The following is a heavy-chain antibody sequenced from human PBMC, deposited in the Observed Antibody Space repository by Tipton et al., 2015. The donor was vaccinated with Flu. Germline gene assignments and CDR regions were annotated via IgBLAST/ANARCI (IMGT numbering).Heavy chain of an antibody. Sequence: QVQLVQSGAEVKKPGASVKVSCKASGYTFTSYGISWVRQAPGQGLEWMGWISAYNGNTNYAQKLQGRVTMTTDTSTSTAYMELRSLRSDDTAVYYCAREILHCSSTSCHKYYFDYWGQGTLVTVSS. D-gene: IGHD2-2*01. V-gene: IGHV1-18*01. CDR1: GYTFTSYG. CDR3: AREILHCSSTSCHKYYFDY. J-gene: IGHJ4*02. CDR2: ISAYNGNT.